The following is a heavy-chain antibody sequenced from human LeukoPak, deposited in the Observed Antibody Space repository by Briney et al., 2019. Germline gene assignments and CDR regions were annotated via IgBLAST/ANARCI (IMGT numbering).Heavy chain of an antibody. CDR1: GFTVSAYG. CDR2: IRYDGNSD. V-gene: IGHV3-30*02. CDR3: GRAYDFSRH. Sequence: GYSLRLSCAGSGFTVSAYGMHWVRQAPGKGLEWVSFIRYDGNSDYYADSVKGRFTISRDNAKNSLYLQMNSLRAEDTALYYCGRAYDFSRHWGQGTLVTVSS. J-gene: IGHJ4*02. D-gene: IGHD3-3*01.